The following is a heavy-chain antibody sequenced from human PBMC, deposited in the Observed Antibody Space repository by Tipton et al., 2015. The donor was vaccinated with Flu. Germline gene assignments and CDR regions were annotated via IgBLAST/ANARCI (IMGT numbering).Heavy chain of an antibody. D-gene: IGHD3-10*01. Sequence: LRLSCTVSGGSISSSSYYWGWIRQPPGKGLEWIGSIYYSGSTYYNPSLKSRVTISVDTSKNQFSLKLSSVTAADTAVYYCASPRITMVQGVGGFDPWGQGTLVTVSS. CDR1: GGSISSSSYY. CDR2: IYYSGST. V-gene: IGHV4-39*07. CDR3: ASPRITMVQGVGGFDP. J-gene: IGHJ5*02.